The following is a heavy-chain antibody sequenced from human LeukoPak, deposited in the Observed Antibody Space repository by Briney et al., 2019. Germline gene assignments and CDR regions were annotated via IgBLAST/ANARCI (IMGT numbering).Heavy chain of an antibody. V-gene: IGHV3-15*01. Sequence: GGSLRLSCAASGLTFTKAWMTWVRQAPGEGLAWAGRIKSNTDGGTTDYAAPVKGRFTISRDDSKNTLYLQMNSLKTEDTAVYYCTTNPYDRSGYHIWGQGTMVTVSS. CDR3: TTNPYDRSGYHI. D-gene: IGHD3-22*01. J-gene: IGHJ3*02. CDR1: GLTFTKAW. CDR2: IKSNTDGGTT.